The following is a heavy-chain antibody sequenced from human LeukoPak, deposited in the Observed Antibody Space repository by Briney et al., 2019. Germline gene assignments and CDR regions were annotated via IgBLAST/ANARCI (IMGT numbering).Heavy chain of an antibody. CDR3: ARDSNYDFWSGYYPDDAFDI. J-gene: IGHJ3*02. V-gene: IGHV3-7*01. D-gene: IGHD3-3*01. Sequence: GGSLRLSCAASGFTVSSNYMSWVRQAPGKGLEWVANIKQDGSEKYYVDSVKGRFTISRDNAKNSLYLQMNSLRAEDTAVYYCARDSNYDFWSGYYPDDAFDIWGQGTMVTVSS. CDR2: IKQDGSEK. CDR1: GFTVSSNY.